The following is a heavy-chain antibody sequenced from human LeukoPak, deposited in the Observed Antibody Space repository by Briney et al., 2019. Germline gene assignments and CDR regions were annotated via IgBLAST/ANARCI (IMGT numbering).Heavy chain of an antibody. CDR2: ISNIDSYI. V-gene: IGHV3-21*01. D-gene: IGHD1-26*01. CDR3: ARARDTSGSYYLYFDY. J-gene: IGHJ4*02. Sequence: GGSLRLSCAASGFTFSSYSMNWVRQAPGKGLEWVTCISNIDSYIYYADSVKGRFTISRDNARNSLYLQMNNLRAEDTAVYYCARARDTSGSYYLYFDYWGQGTLVTVSS. CDR1: GFTFSSYS.